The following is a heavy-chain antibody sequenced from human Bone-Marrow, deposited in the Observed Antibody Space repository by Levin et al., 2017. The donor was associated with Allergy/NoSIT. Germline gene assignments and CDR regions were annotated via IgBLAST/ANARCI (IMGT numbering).Heavy chain of an antibody. J-gene: IGHJ1*01. V-gene: IGHV4-59*01. D-gene: IGHD2-15*01. CDR2: IYYSGST. Sequence: SETLSLTCSVSGGSISNYYWSWIRQPPGKGLEWIGYIYYSGSTNYNPSLKSRVTISVDTSKNQFSLSLSSVTAADTAMYYCARHLGYCSGGSCYGYFQHWGQGTLVTVSS. CDR1: GGSISNYY. CDR3: ARHLGYCSGGSCYGYFQH.